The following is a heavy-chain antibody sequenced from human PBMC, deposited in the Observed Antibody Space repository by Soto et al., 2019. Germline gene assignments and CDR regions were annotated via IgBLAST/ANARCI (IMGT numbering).Heavy chain of an antibody. CDR2: IYWDDDK. CDR3: AHREASVTSWGAYDV. J-gene: IGHJ3*01. CDR1: GFSLSTSGVG. Sequence: QITLKESGPTLVKPTQTLTLTCTFSGFSLSTSGVGVGWIRQPPGKALEWLALIYWDDDKRYSPSLKSRLTITKETSRNQVVLTKANMDPVDTATYFCAHREASVTSWGAYDVWGQGTMVTVSS. D-gene: IGHD4-17*01. V-gene: IGHV2-5*02.